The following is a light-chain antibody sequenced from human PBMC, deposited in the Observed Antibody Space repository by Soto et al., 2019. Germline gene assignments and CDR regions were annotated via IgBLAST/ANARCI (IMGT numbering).Light chain of an antibody. V-gene: IGLV2-23*01. Sequence: QSALTQPASVSGSPGQSITISCTGSSSVVGSNRLVSWYQHHPGTVPNLIIYEGSKRPSGVSNRFSGSETGNTASLTISGLQAEDEADYYCCSSAPNRNIGFGPGTKVTVL. J-gene: IGLJ1*01. CDR3: CSSAPNRNIG. CDR2: EGS. CDR1: SSVVGSNRL.